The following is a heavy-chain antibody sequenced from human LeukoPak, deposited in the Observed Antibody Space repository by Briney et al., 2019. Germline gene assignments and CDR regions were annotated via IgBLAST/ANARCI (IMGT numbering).Heavy chain of an antibody. CDR3: VRGRTYNTGWYYFDY. J-gene: IGHJ4*02. D-gene: IGHD6-19*01. CDR1: GFTFTSYA. Sequence: GGSLRLSCAASGFTFTSYAMQWVRQAPGKGLEWVAVISKDGSKNYYADSVKGRFTISRDNSKNTMNLHMIGLRPEDTAIYYCVRGRTYNTGWYYFDYWGQGSLVTVSS. V-gene: IGHV3-30*04. CDR2: ISKDGSKN.